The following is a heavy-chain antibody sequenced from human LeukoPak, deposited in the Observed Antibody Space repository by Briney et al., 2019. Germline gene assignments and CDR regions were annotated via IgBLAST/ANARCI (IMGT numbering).Heavy chain of an antibody. CDR1: VFSFSTNY. J-gene: IGHJ4*02. V-gene: IGHV3-53*01. CDR2: IYSGGSI. Sequence: PGGSLRLSCVATVFSFSTNYMTWVRQAPGKGLAWVSLIYSGGSIYYADSVKDRFTISRDNSKNTLYLQMNSLRAEDTAIYYCASTSDFWSGYYLDYWGQGTLVTVSS. D-gene: IGHD3-3*01. CDR3: ASTSDFWSGYYLDY.